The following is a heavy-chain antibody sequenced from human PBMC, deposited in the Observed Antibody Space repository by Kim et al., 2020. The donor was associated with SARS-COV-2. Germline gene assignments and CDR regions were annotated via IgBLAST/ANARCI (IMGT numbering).Heavy chain of an antibody. CDR3: ARVVAATMFDYYYGMDV. V-gene: IGHV6-1*01. D-gene: IGHD3-10*02. Sequence: SQTLSLTCPISGDSVSSNSAAWNWIRQSPSRGLEWLGRTYYRSKWYNDYAVSVKSRITINPDTSKNQFSLQLNSVTPEDTAVYYCARVVAATMFDYYYGMDVWGQGTTVTVSS. CDR2: TYYRSKWYN. CDR1: GDSVSSNSAA. J-gene: IGHJ6*02.